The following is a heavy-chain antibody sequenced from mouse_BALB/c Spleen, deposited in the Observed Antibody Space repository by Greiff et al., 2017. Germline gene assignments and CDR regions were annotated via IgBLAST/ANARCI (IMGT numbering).Heavy chain of an antibody. Sequence: DVQLVESGGGLVQPGGSRKLSCAASGFTFSSFGMHWVRQAPEKGLEWVAYISSGSSTIYYADTVKGRFTISRDNPKNTLFLQMTSLRSEDTAMYYCARWDYDWFAYWGQGTLVTVSA. V-gene: IGHV5-17*02. D-gene: IGHD2-4*01. CDR2: ISSGSSTI. CDR1: GFTFSSFG. J-gene: IGHJ3*01. CDR3: ARWDYDWFAY.